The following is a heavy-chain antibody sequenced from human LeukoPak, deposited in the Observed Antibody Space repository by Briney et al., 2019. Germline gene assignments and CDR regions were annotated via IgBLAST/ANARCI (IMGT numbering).Heavy chain of an antibody. CDR2: ISSGGMWI. CDR1: GFTFSTYS. D-gene: IGHD3-10*02. Sequence: PGGSLRLSCAASGFTFSTYSMNWVRQAPGKGLEWLSPISSGGMWIYYADSLKGRFTISRDNAKKSLYLQMNSMRAEDTAVYYCAELGITMIGGVWGKGTTVTISS. V-gene: IGHV3-21*01. CDR3: AELGITMIGGV. J-gene: IGHJ6*04.